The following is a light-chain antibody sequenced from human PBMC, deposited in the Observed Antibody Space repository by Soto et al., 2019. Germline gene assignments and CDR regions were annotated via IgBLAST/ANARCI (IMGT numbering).Light chain of an antibody. J-gene: IGLJ1*01. V-gene: IGLV2-14*01. CDR1: SSDVGGYNY. CDR2: DVS. Sequence: QSVLTQPASVSGSPGQSITISCTGTSSDVGGYNYVSWYQQHPGKAPKLMIYDVSNRPSGVSNRFSGSKSGNTASLTISGLQAEDEADCYCSSYTSSRTWVFGTGTKVTVL. CDR3: SSYTSSRTWV.